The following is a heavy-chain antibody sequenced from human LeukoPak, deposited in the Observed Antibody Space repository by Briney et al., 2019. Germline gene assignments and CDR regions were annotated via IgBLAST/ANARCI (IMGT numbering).Heavy chain of an antibody. CDR2: IKEDGSAT. J-gene: IGHJ4*02. Sequence: TGGSLRLSCAASGFTFSTYWMTWVRQAPGKGPEWVANIKEDGSATYYVDSVKGRFTISRDNAKKSLYLQMNSLRAEDTAVYNCARAWAPAGLYFDYWGQGTLVTVSS. D-gene: IGHD6-13*01. CDR1: GFTFSTYW. CDR3: ARAWAPAGLYFDY. V-gene: IGHV3-7*02.